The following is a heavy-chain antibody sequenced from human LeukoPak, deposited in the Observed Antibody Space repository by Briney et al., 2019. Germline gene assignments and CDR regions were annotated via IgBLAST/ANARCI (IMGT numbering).Heavy chain of an antibody. Sequence: SETLSLTCTVSGGSISSSSYFWGWIRQPPGNGLDWIGSIYYSGSTYYNPSLKSRVTISVDTSKNQFSLMLSSVTAADTAVYYCARQDRDPIRFGSTWRPNWFDPWGQGTLVTVSS. CDR1: GGSISSSSYF. V-gene: IGHV4-39*01. J-gene: IGHJ5*02. CDR3: ARQDRDPIRFGSTWRPNWFDP. D-gene: IGHD6-13*01. CDR2: IYYSGST.